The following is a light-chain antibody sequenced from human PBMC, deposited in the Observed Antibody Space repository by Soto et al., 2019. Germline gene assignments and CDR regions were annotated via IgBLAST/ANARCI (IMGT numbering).Light chain of an antibody. J-gene: IGLJ1*01. Sequence: QSVLTQPASVSGSPGQSITISCIGTRSDIGGYNYVSWHQQHPGKAPKLMIYDAYERPLGVSNRFSGSKSGNTASLTISGLQNEDEADYYCSSYTRSSTLIFGIGTKLTVL. CDR3: SSYTRSSTLI. CDR1: RSDIGGYNY. V-gene: IGLV2-14*03. CDR2: DAY.